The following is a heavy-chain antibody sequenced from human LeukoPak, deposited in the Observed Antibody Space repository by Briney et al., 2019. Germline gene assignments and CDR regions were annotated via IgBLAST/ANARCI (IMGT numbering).Heavy chain of an antibody. CDR3: ARDRRSYSSD. J-gene: IGHJ4*02. CDR1: GGSISSGGYY. Sequence: SETLSLTCTVSGGSISSGGYYWSWLRQHPGTGLEWIGYIYYSGSTYYNPSLKSRVTISVDTSKNQFSLKLSSVTAADTAVYYCARDRRSYSSDWGQGTLVTVSS. D-gene: IGHD1-26*01. V-gene: IGHV4-31*03. CDR2: IYYSGST.